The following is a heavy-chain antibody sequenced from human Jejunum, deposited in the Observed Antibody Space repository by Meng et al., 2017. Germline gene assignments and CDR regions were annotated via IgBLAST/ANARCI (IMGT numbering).Heavy chain of an antibody. CDR3: ARDSETYPTYFDY. CDR2: ISDSGTT. D-gene: IGHD5-24*01. Sequence: QVQLRGAGPGLGRPSETLSLTCAGSVGSVSSGFYYWSSSRQPPGKGLEWIGYISDSGTTNYNPSLKSRVTMSVDTSKNHFSLKLTSVTAADTAVYFCARDSETYPTYFDYWGQGTLVTVSS. J-gene: IGHJ4*02. V-gene: IGHV4-61*03. CDR1: VGSVSSGFYY.